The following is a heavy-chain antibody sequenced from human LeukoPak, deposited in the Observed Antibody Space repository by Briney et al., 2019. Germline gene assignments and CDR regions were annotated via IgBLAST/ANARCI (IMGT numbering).Heavy chain of an antibody. J-gene: IGHJ3*02. Sequence: GESLKISCKGSGYSFTNYWIAWVRRMPGKGLEWMGGIYPGDSDTRYSPSFQGQVTISADKSISTAYLQWSSLTASDTAMYYCARRGDAFDIWGQGTMVTVSS. V-gene: IGHV5-51*01. D-gene: IGHD3-16*01. CDR2: IYPGDSDT. CDR3: ARRGDAFDI. CDR1: GYSFTNYW.